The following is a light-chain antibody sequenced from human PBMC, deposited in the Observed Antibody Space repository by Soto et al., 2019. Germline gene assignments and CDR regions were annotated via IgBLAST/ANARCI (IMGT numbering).Light chain of an antibody. CDR3: QQYYSSPTWT. CDR2: WAS. Sequence: IFMTQSPDSLAVSLGERATINCKSSQSIFYSSNNKNYLAWFQQKPGQPPQLLIYWASTRESGVPDRFSGSGSETDFTLTISSLKAEDVAIYYCQQYYSSPTWTFGQGTKVDIK. CDR1: QSIFYSSNNKNY. V-gene: IGKV4-1*01. J-gene: IGKJ1*01.